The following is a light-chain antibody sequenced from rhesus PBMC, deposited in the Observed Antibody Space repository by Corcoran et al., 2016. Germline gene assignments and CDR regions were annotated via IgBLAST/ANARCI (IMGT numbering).Light chain of an antibody. Sequence: EIVMTQSPATLSLSPGERATLSCRASQSVSSYVAWYQPKAEQAPRLLIYGASSRATGIPARFSGSGSGTEFTLIISSLEPEDVGVYYWQQYNNRKTFGQGTKVEIK. CDR2: GAS. V-gene: IGKV3S9*01. CDR3: QQYNNRKT. J-gene: IGKJ1*01. CDR1: QSVSSY.